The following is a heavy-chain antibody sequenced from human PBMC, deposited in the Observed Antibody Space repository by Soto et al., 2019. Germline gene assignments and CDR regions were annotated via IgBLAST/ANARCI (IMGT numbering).Heavy chain of an antibody. CDR2: MNPNSGNT. CDR3: ASSIVVVTARDY. V-gene: IGHV1-8*01. Sequence: VASVKVSCKASGYTFTSYDINWVRQATGQGLEWMGWMNPNSGNTGFAQKFQGRVTMTRNTSISTAYMELSSLRAEDTAVYYCASSIVVVTARDYWGQGTLVTVSS. CDR1: GYTFTSYD. D-gene: IGHD2-21*02. J-gene: IGHJ4*02.